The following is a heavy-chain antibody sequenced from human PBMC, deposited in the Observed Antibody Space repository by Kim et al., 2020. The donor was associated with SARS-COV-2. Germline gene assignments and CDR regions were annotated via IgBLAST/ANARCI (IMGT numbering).Heavy chain of an antibody. V-gene: IGHV4-59*01. CDR3: ASSSSWYFHFDY. Sequence: NSTPALKRRVPISVDTSKNQFSPKLSSVTAADTAGYYCASSSSWYFHFDYWGQGTLVTVSS. J-gene: IGHJ4*02. D-gene: IGHD6-13*01.